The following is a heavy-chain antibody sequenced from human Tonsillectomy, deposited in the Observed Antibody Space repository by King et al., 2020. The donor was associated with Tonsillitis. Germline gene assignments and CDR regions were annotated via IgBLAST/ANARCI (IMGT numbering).Heavy chain of an antibody. CDR1: GFTFSSYS. V-gene: IGHV3-48*04. CDR3: ARAPEGSGWFISWFDP. J-gene: IGHJ5*02. D-gene: IGHD6-19*01. CDR2: ISSSSSTI. Sequence: VQLVESGGGLVQPGGSLRLSSAASGFTFSSYSMNWVRQAPGKGLEWVSYISSSSSTIYYADSVKGRFTISRDNAKNSLYLQMNSLRAEDTAVYYCARAPEGSGWFISWFDPWGQGTLVTVSS.